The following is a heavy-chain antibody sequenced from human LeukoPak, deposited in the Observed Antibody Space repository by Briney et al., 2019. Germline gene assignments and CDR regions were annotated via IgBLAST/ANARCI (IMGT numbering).Heavy chain of an antibody. Sequence: ASVKVSCKASGYTFTSYGISWVRQAPGQGLEWMGWISAYNGNTNYAQKLQGRVTMTTDTSTSTAYMELRSLRSDDTAVYYCARVPTTVTTNYYYYYGVDVWGQGTTVTVSS. J-gene: IGHJ6*02. CDR2: ISAYNGNT. V-gene: IGHV1-18*01. D-gene: IGHD4-17*01. CDR1: GYTFTSYG. CDR3: ARVPTTVTTNYYYYYGVDV.